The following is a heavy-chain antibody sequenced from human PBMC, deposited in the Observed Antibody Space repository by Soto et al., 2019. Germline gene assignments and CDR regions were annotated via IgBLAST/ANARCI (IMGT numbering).Heavy chain of an antibody. V-gene: IGHV1-24*01. CDR2: FDPEDGET. CDR3: ATLPRMNDYGDYSYYFDY. Sequence: GASVKVSCKVSGYTLTELSMHWVRQAPGKGLEWMGGFDPEDGETIYAQKFQGRVTMTEDTSTDTAYMELSSLRSEDTAVYYCATLPRMNDYGDYSYYFDYWGQGTLVTVSS. J-gene: IGHJ4*02. D-gene: IGHD4-17*01. CDR1: GYTLTELS.